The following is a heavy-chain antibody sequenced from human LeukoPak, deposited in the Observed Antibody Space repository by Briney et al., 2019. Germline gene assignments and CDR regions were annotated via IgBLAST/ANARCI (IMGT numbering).Heavy chain of an antibody. CDR3: ARGGFRSGYGTLYYFDY. J-gene: IGHJ4*02. CDR1: GYTFTSYG. CDR2: ISAYNGNT. D-gene: IGHD5-12*01. V-gene: IGHV1-18*01. Sequence: ASVKVSCKASGYTFTSYGISWVRQAPGQGLEGMGWISAYNGNTNYAQKLQGRVTMTTDTSTSTAYMELRSLRSDDTAVYYCARGGFRSGYGTLYYFDYWGQGTLVTVSS.